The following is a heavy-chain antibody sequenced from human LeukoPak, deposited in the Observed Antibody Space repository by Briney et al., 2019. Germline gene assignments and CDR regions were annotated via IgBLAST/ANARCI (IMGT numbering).Heavy chain of an antibody. D-gene: IGHD6-13*01. J-gene: IGHJ4*02. CDR1: GGSFRDYY. V-gene: IGHV4-34*01. CDR3: ARHESFRSSWNY. CDR2: INHSGTT. Sequence: SETLSLTCAVYGGSFRDYYWSWIRQPPGKGLEWIGEINHSGTTNYNPSLKSRVTISVDTSKNQFSLKVTSVTAADTAMYYCARHESFRSSWNYWGQGPLVTVSS.